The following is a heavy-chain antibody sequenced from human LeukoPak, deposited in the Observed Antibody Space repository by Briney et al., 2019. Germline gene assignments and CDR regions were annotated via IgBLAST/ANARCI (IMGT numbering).Heavy chain of an antibody. Sequence: SETLSLTCTVSGGSISSYYWSWIRQPPGKGLEWIGYIYYSGSTNYNPSLKSRVTISVDTSKNQFSLKLSSVTAADTAVYYCARDHGLPRYCSSTSCNYGMDVWGQGTTVTVSS. D-gene: IGHD2-2*01. V-gene: IGHV4-59*01. CDR3: ARDHGLPRYCSSTSCNYGMDV. CDR1: GGSISSYY. J-gene: IGHJ6*02. CDR2: IYYSGST.